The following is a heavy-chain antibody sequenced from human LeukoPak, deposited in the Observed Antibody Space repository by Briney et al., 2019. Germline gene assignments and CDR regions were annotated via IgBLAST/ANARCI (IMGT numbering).Heavy chain of an antibody. J-gene: IGHJ6*02. Sequence: GGSLRLSCAASGFTFSDYYMSWIRQAPGKGLEWVSYISSSGSTIYYADSVKGRFTISRDNAKNSLYLQMNSLRAEDTAVYYCARAPPYSNYDLYYYYGMDVWGQGTTVTVSS. CDR2: ISSSGSTI. V-gene: IGHV3-11*04. D-gene: IGHD4-11*01. CDR1: GFTFSDYY. CDR3: ARAPPYSNYDLYYYYGMDV.